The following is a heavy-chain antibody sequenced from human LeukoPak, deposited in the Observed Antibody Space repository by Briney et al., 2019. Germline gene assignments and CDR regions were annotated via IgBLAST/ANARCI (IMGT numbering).Heavy chain of an antibody. CDR3: ARGIRTGYGY. D-gene: IGHD1-1*01. J-gene: IGHJ4*02. CDR1: GDSVSSGNYY. V-gene: IGHV4-61*01. Sequence: PSETLSLTCSVSGDSVSSGNYYWSWIRQPPGKGLEWIGYVDYSGSTSYNPSLKRRVTISVDTSKNQFFLKVMYLTAADTAVYYCARGIRTGYGYWGQGTLVTVSS. CDR2: VDYSGST.